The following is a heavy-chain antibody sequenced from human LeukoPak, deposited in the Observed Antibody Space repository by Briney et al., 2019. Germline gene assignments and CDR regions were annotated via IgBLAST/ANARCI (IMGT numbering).Heavy chain of an antibody. CDR1: GFTVSSNY. Sequence: GGSLRLSCAASGFTVSSNYMSWVRQAPGKGLEWVSIIYSGGTTYYADSVKGRFTISGDNSKNTLYLQMNSLRAEDTAVYYCARDLVGSSSSGPSWGQGTLVTVSS. J-gene: IGHJ5*02. CDR2: IYSGGTT. V-gene: IGHV3-66*01. D-gene: IGHD6-6*01. CDR3: ARDLVGSSSSGPS.